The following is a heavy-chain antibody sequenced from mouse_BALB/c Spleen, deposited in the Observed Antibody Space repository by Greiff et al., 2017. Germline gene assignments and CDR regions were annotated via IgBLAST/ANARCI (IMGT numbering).Heavy chain of an antibody. V-gene: IGHV5-17*02. CDR2: ISSGSSTI. Sequence: EVMLVESGGGLVQPGGSRKLSCAASGFTFSSFGMHWVRQAPEKGLEWVAYISSGSSTIYYADTVKGRFTISRDNPKNTLFLQMTSLRSEDTAMYYCAREAGTRTWFAYWGQGTLVTVSA. CDR1: GFTFSSFG. CDR3: AREAGTRTWFAY. J-gene: IGHJ3*01. D-gene: IGHD4-1*01.